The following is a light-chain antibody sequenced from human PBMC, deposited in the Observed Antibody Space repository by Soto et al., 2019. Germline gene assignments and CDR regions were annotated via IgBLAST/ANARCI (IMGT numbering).Light chain of an antibody. J-gene: IGLJ1*01. CDR1: CSDVGGYNY. CDR3: SSYTSSSIYV. CDR2: DVT. Sequence: QSVLTLPACVSGSPGQSITISCTGTCSDVGGYNYVSWYQQHPVKAPKLMIYDVTNRPSGVSNRFSGSKSGNTASLTISGLQAEDEADYYCSSYTSSSIYVFETGTKVT. V-gene: IGLV2-14*01.